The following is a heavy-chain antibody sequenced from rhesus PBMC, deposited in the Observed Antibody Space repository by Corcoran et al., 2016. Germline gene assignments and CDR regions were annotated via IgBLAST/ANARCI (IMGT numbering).Heavy chain of an antibody. V-gene: IGHV4-147*01. CDR1: GGSISSNY. Sequence: QVQLQESGPGLAKPSETLSLTCAVSGGSISSNYWSWIRQSPGKGMEWIGDIYGGSRSTSYNPTLNSRGTISRHTSKNQFSLRLSSVTAADTAVYYCARDISTRGYFDDWGQGVRVTVSS. D-gene: IGHD5-42*01. J-gene: IGHJ4*01. CDR3: ARDISTRGYFDD. CDR2: IYGGSRST.